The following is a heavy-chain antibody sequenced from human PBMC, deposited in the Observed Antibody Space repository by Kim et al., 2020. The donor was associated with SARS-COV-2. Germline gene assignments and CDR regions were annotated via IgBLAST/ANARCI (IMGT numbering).Heavy chain of an antibody. CDR3: SRTFSYYYGSSGFYYYYYG. Sequence: SETLSLTCTVSGGSISSYYWSWIRQPAGKGLEWVGLIYISGSTNYTPSLKSRVTMSDDKAKNQFSLKRSYVPAADTTVYYCSRTFSYYYGSSGFYYYYYG. D-gene: IGHD3-22*01. CDR1: GGSISSYY. CDR2: IYISGST. J-gene: IGHJ6*01. V-gene: IGHV4-4*07.